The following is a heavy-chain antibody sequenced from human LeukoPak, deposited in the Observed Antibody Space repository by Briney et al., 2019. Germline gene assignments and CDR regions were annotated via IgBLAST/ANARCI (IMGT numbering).Heavy chain of an antibody. CDR3: ARDQLLSYFFDY. CDR1: GYSISSGYY. J-gene: IGHJ4*02. D-gene: IGHD2-2*01. CDR2: IYHSGSS. Sequence: SETLSLTCAVSGYSISSGYYWGWIRQPPGKGLEWIGSIYHSGSSYYNPSLKSRVTISVDTSKNQFSLKLSSVTAADPAVYYCARDQLLSYFFDYWGQGTLVTVSS. V-gene: IGHV4-38-2*02.